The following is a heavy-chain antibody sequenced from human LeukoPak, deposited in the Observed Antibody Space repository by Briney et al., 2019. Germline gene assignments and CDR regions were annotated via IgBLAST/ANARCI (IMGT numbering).Heavy chain of an antibody. CDR3: ARVATVTTYYFDY. Sequence: SGTLSLTCAVSGGSISSSNWWSWIRQPPGKGLEWIGFIYYSGSTYYNPSLKSRVTISVDTSKNQFSLKLSSVTAADTAVYYCARVATVTTYYFDYWGQGTLVTVSS. CDR1: GGSISSSNW. J-gene: IGHJ4*02. V-gene: IGHV4-30-4*01. CDR2: IYYSGST. D-gene: IGHD4-17*01.